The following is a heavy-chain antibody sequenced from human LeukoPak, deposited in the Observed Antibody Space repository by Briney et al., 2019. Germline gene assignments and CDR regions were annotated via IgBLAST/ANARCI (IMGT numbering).Heavy chain of an antibody. CDR2: ISAYNGNT. V-gene: IGHV1-18*01. CDR3: ASAPLVVVPAAVRYNWFDP. J-gene: IGHJ5*02. Sequence: ASVKVSCKASGYTFTSYGISWVRQAPGQGLEWMGWISAYNGNTNYAQKFQGRVTITTDESTSTAYMELSSLRSEDTAVYYCASAPLVVVPAAVRYNWFDPWGQGTLVTVSS. CDR1: GYTFTSYG. D-gene: IGHD2-2*01.